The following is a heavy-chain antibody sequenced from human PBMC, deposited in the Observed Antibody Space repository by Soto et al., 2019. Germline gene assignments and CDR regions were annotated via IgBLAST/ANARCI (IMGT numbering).Heavy chain of an antibody. V-gene: IGHV3-21*06. CDR1: GFTFTRFS. CDR3: ARESEDLTSNFDY. CDR2: ISSTTNYI. Sequence: GGSLRLSSAASGFTFTRFSMNWVRQAPGKGLEWVSSISSTTNYIYYGDSMKGRFTISRDNAKNSLYLEMNSLRAEDTAVYYCARESEDLTSNFDYWGQGTLVTVSS. J-gene: IGHJ4*02.